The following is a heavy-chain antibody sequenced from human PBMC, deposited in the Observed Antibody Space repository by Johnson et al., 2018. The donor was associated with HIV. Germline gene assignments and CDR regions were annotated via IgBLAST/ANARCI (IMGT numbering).Heavy chain of an antibody. CDR2: ISYDGSNK. CDR1: GFTFSSYA. J-gene: IGHJ3*02. Sequence: QVQLVESGGGVVQPGRSLRLSCAASGFTFSSYAMHWVRQAPGKGLEWVAVISYDGSNKYYADSVKGRFTISRDNAKNSLYLQMNSLRAEDTAVYYCAKVGIGPGDAFDIWGQGTMVTVSS. V-gene: IGHV3-30-3*01. D-gene: IGHD6-13*01. CDR3: AKVGIGPGDAFDI.